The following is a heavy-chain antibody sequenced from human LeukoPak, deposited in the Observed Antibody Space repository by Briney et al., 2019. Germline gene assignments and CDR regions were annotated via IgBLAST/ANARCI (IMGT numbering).Heavy chain of an antibody. CDR3: ATLDY. V-gene: IGHV3-7*01. CDR1: GFTFSSDW. Sequence: PGGSLRLSCAASGFTFSSDWMNWVRQAPGKGLEWVANMNQDGSEKYYVDSVKGRFTISRDNAKKSLYLQMNSLRAEDTAVYYCATLDYCGQGTLVTVSS. J-gene: IGHJ4*02. CDR2: MNQDGSEK.